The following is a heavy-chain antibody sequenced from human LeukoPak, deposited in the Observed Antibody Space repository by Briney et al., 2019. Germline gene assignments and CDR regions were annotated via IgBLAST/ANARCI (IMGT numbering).Heavy chain of an antibody. CDR3: ARQISYSNAWTTI. CDR2: INHSGST. CDR1: GGSFSGYY. D-gene: IGHD5-18*01. J-gene: IGHJ3*02. Sequence: SETLSLTCAVYGGSFSGYYWSWIRQPPGKGLEWIGEINHSGSTNYNPSLKSRVTISVDTSKNQFSLKLSSVTAADTAVYFCARQISYSNAWTTIWGQGTMVTVSS. V-gene: IGHV4-34*01.